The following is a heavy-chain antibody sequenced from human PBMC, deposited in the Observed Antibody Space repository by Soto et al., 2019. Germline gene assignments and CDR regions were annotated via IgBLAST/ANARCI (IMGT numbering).Heavy chain of an antibody. CDR2: IWYDGSNK. CDR1: GFTFSSYG. CDR3: ARDHRTVTRYYYGMDV. J-gene: IGHJ6*02. Sequence: GGSLRLSCAASGFTFSSYGMHWVRQAPGKGLEWVAVIWYDGSNKYYADSVKGRFTISRDNSKNTLYLQMNSLRAEDTAVYYCARDHRTVTRYYYGMDVWGQGTTVTVS. D-gene: IGHD4-17*01. V-gene: IGHV3-33*01.